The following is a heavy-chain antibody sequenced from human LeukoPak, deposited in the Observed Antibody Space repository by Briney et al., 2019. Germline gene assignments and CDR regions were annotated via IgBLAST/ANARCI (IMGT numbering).Heavy chain of an antibody. CDR3: ARDVVAGSRGNFDF. V-gene: IGHV3-33*01. CDR2: IWYDGSNK. J-gene: IGHJ4*02. CDR1: GFTFSSYG. D-gene: IGHD6-19*01. Sequence: PGGSLRLSCAASGFTFSSYGMHWVRQAPGKGLEWAAAIWYDGSNKNYADSVKGRFTISRDNFKNTLYLQMNSLRAEDTAVYYCARDVVAGSRGNFDFWGQGTLVTVSS.